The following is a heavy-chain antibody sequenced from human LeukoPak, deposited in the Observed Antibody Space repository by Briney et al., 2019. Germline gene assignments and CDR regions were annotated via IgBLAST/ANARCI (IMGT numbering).Heavy chain of an antibody. CDR1: GWTFTSYG. D-gene: IGHD4-17*01. CDR3: ARDTANDAFDI. V-gene: IGHV1-18*04. Sequence: ASVKVSCKASGWTFTSYGISRVRQAPGQGLEWMGWISAYSGNTNYAQKLQGRVTMTTDTSTSTAYMELRSLRSDDTAVYYCARDTANDAFDIWGQGTMVTVSS. J-gene: IGHJ3*02. CDR2: ISAYSGNT.